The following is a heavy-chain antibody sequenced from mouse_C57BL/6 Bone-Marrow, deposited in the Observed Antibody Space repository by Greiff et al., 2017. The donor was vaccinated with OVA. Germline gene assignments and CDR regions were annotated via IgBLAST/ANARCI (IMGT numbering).Heavy chain of an antibody. CDR3: ARQRKGYDYDVWFAY. J-gene: IGHJ3*01. CDR2: ISSGGSYT. Sequence: EVKLVESGGDLVKPGGSLKLSCAASGFTFSSYGMSWVRQTPDKRLEWVATISSGGSYTYYPDSVKGRFTISRDNAKNTLYLQMSSLKSEDTAMYYCARQRKGYDYDVWFAYWGQGTLVTVSA. CDR1: GFTFSSYG. D-gene: IGHD2-4*01. V-gene: IGHV5-6*01.